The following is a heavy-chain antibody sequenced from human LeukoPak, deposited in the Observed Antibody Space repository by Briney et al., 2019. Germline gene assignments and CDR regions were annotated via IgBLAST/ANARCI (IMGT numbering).Heavy chain of an antibody. V-gene: IGHV3-11*01. CDR3: ARRAAGGRCFDY. CDR2: VSSGGSTI. CDR1: GFTFSDYY. D-gene: IGHD6-13*01. Sequence: GGSLRLSCAVSGFTFSDYYMSCIRQAPGKGLEWVSYVSSGGSTISHADSVKGRFTISRDNAENSLYLQMNSLRAEDTAVYYCARRAAGGRCFDYWGQGTLVTVSS. J-gene: IGHJ4*02.